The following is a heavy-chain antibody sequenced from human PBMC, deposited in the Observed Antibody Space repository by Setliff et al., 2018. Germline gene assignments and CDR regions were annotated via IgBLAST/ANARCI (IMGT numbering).Heavy chain of an antibody. CDR2: IHVSGGST. V-gene: IGHV3-23*01. D-gene: IGHD4-17*01. CDR1: GFTLNNYF. Sequence: GGSLRLSCAASGFTLNNYFMIWVRQAPGKGLEWVASIHVSGGSTYYADSVKGRFTISRDNSRNTLYLQMNSLRAEDTASYYCARDPNGDYVGSFDPWGQGILVTVSS. J-gene: IGHJ5*02. CDR3: ARDPNGDYVGSFDP.